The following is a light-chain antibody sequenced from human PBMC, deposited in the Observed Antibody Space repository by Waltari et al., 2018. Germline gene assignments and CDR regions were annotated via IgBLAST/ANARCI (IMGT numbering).Light chain of an antibody. Sequence: IVLTQSPATLSLSPGERATLSCRPSQSVSSYLAWYQQKPGQAPRLLIYDASNRATGIPARFSGSGSGTDFTLTISSLEPEDLAVYYCQQRSNWPLTFGGGTKVEIK. V-gene: IGKV3-11*01. CDR2: DAS. CDR3: QQRSNWPLT. J-gene: IGKJ4*01. CDR1: QSVSSY.